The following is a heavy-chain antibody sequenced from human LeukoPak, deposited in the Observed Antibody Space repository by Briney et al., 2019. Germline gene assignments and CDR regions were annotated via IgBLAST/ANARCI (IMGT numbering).Heavy chain of an antibody. D-gene: IGHD2-2*02. CDR3: ARADIVVVPAAIHNWFDP. V-gene: IGHV4-28*03. CDR2: IYHSGTT. CDR1: GYSITSSSW. J-gene: IGHJ5*02. Sequence: SETLSLTCAVSGYSITSSSWWGWIRQPPGKGLEWIGYIYHSGTTYYNPSLQSRVTMSVDTSKNQFSLKLSSVTAADTAVYYCARADIVVVPAAIHNWFDPWGQGTLVTVSS.